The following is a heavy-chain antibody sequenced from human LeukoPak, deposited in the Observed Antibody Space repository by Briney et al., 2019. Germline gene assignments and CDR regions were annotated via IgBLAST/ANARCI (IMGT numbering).Heavy chain of an antibody. CDR1: GFTLSSYA. D-gene: IGHD4-17*01. Sequence: PGGSLRLSCAASGFTLSSYAMSWVRRAPGKGLEWVSSLSGNGGSTYYADSVKGRFTISRDNSRNTLYVQMKSLRAEDTAVYYCAKVLRGLAYYGDYRDWGQGTLVTVSS. CDR3: AKVLRGLAYYGDYRD. CDR2: LSGNGGST. V-gene: IGHV3-23*01. J-gene: IGHJ4*02.